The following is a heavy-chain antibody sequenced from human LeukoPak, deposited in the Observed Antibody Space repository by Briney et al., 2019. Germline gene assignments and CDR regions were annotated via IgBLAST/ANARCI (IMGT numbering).Heavy chain of an antibody. J-gene: IGHJ4*02. CDR1: GGSISSSSYS. CDR2: IYYTGNT. V-gene: IGHV4-39*01. CDR3: VRHLLDSSGWRHYFDY. D-gene: IGHD6-19*01. Sequence: PSETLSLTCTVSGGSISSSSYSWGWIRQPPGKGLEWIGTIYYTGNTYYSPSLKNRVTISVDTSKNQLFPQLSSVTATDTAVYYCVRHLLDSSGWRHYFDYWGQGALVTVSS.